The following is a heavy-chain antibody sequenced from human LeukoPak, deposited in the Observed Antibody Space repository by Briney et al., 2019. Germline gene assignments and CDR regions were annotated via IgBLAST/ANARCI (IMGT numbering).Heavy chain of an antibody. Sequence: GRSLRLSCAASGFTFSSYAMHWVRQAPGKGLEWVAVISYDGSSKYYADSVKGRFTISRDNPKNTLYLQMNSLRAEDTAVYYCARDQDCSSTSCYTVLALDYWGQGTLVTVSS. D-gene: IGHD2-2*02. J-gene: IGHJ4*02. CDR2: ISYDGSSK. CDR3: ARDQDCSSTSCYTVLALDY. CDR1: GFTFSSYA. V-gene: IGHV3-30-3*01.